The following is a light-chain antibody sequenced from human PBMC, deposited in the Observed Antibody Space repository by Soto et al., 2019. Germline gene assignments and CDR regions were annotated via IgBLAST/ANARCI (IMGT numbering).Light chain of an antibody. Sequence: DIQMTQSPSSLSASVGDRVTITCRASQSISSYLNWYQQKPGKAPKLLIYAASSLQSGVPSRFSGSGSGTDITLTISSLQPEDFATYYCQQSYRYLFTFGPGTKVDIK. CDR1: QSISSY. CDR2: AAS. V-gene: IGKV1-39*01. J-gene: IGKJ3*01. CDR3: QQSYRYLFT.